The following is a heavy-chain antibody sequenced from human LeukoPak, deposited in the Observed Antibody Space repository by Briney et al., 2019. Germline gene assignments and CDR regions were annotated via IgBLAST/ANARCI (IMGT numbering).Heavy chain of an antibody. J-gene: IGHJ5*02. CDR3: ARDLGQYYDTSDNWFDP. CDR1: GFSFRSHG. D-gene: IGHD3-22*01. Sequence: GGSLRLSCAASGFSFRSHGMNWVRQAPGKGLEWVSSISSSSSYIYYADSVKGRFTISRDNAKNSLYLQMNSLRAEDTAVYYCARDLGQYYDTSDNWFDPWGQGTLVTVSS. CDR2: ISSSSSYI. V-gene: IGHV3-21*01.